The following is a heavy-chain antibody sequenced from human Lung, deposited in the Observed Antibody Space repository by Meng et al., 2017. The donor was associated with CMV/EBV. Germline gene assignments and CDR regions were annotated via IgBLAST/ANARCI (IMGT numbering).Heavy chain of an antibody. CDR1: GFTFRNYA. Sequence: GGSLRLXXAASGFTFRNYAMSWVRQTPGMGLEWVSLIGGNGRNTDYAASVKGRFTISRDNSKSTLYLQMNSLRAEDTAIYYCATYDLLTGPDYWGQGTRVTVAS. CDR3: ATYDLLTGPDY. V-gene: IGHV3-23*01. D-gene: IGHD3-9*01. CDR2: IGGNGRNT. J-gene: IGHJ4*02.